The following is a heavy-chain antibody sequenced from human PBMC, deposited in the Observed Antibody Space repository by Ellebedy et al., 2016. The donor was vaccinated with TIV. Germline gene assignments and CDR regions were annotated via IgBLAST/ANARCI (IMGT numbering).Heavy chain of an antibody. V-gene: IGHV3-7*01. CDR3: AKERTSLHSEGAVLDS. CDR2: INQDGSEK. CDR1: GFTFTTFW. D-gene: IGHD2-15*01. Sequence: GESLKISCAASGFTFTTFWMSWVRQAPGKGLEWVGNINQDGSEKCYGDSVKGRFTISRDNAKNSVYLQMNSLRAEDTAVYYCAKERTSLHSEGAVLDSWGQGTLVTVSS. J-gene: IGHJ4*02.